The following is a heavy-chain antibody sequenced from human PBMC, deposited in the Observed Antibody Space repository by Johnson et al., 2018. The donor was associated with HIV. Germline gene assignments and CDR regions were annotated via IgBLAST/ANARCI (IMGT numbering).Heavy chain of an antibody. CDR1: GFSFSTYA. D-gene: IGHD3-22*01. Sequence: VQLVESLRLSCAASGFSFSTYAMTWVRQAPGKGLQWVSTISGGGSGTYYADSVKGRYTISRDNSKNTLSLQMNSPSVEDTAIYYCAKRLGYDSRGDQFDIWGQGTMVTVSS. CDR2: ISGGGSGT. CDR3: AKRLGYDSRGDQFDI. V-gene: IGHV3-23*01. J-gene: IGHJ3*02.